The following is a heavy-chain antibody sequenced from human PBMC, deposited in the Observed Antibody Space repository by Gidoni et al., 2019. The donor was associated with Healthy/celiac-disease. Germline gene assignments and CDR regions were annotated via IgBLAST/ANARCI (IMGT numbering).Heavy chain of an antibody. Sequence: VQLVESGGGLVQPGGSLRLSCAASGSTFSSYWMSWVRQAPGKGLEWVANIKQDGSEKYYVDSVKGRFTISRDNAKNSLYLQMNSLRAEDTAVYYCARRPRDIVVVPAAYFDYWGQGTLVTVSS. V-gene: IGHV3-7*01. CDR2: IKQDGSEK. D-gene: IGHD2-2*01. J-gene: IGHJ4*02. CDR1: GSTFSSYW. CDR3: ARRPRDIVVVPAAYFDY.